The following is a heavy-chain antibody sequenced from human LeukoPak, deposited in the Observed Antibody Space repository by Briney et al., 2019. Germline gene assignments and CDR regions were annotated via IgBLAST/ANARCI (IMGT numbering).Heavy chain of an antibody. J-gene: IGHJ1*01. V-gene: IGHV3-23*01. Sequence: PGGSLRLSCAASGFTFSSYAMSWVRQAPGKGLEWVSAITGSGASTYYADSVKGRSTISRDNSKNTLYLQMNSLRAEDTAVYYCAKDGTSSWKDKYFQHWGQGTLVTVSS. CDR3: AKDGTSSWKDKYFQH. D-gene: IGHD6-13*01. CDR2: ITGSGAST. CDR1: GFTFSSYA.